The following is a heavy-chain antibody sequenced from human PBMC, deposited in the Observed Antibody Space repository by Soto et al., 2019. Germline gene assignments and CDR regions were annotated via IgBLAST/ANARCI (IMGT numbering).Heavy chain of an antibody. Sequence: SETLSLTCTVSGGSISSSSYYWGWIRQPPGKGLEWIGSIYYSGSTYYNPSLKSRVTISVDTSKNQFSLKLSSVTAADTAVHYCANSAADYYYYGMDVWGQGTTVTVSS. CDR1: GGSISSSSYY. D-gene: IGHD6-13*01. CDR3: ANSAADYYYYGMDV. CDR2: IYYSGST. V-gene: IGHV4-39*01. J-gene: IGHJ6*02.